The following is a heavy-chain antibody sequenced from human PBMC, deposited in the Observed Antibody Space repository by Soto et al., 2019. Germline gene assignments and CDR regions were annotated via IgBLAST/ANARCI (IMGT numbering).Heavy chain of an antibody. J-gene: IGHJ4*02. Sequence: GASLKVSCKASGYTFNSYAMHWVRQAPGQRLEWMGWINAGNGNTKYSQKFQGRVTITRDTSASTAYMELSSLRSEDTAVYYCARALEQCLPTHWGQGTLVTVSS. V-gene: IGHV1-3*01. D-gene: IGHD6-19*01. CDR2: INAGNGNT. CDR1: GYTFNSYA. CDR3: ARALEQCLPTH.